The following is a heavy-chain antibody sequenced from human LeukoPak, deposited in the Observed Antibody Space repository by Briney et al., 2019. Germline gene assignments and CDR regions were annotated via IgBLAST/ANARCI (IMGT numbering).Heavy chain of an antibody. Sequence: GASVKVSCKASGGTFSKYTISWVRQAPGQGLEWMGGIIPIFGTANYAQKFQGRVTITADESTSTAYMELSSLRSEDTAVYYCAREQGTRGPFDYWGQGTLVTVSS. D-gene: IGHD3-10*01. CDR3: AREQGTRGPFDY. CDR2: IIPIFGTA. J-gene: IGHJ4*02. V-gene: IGHV1-69*13. CDR1: GGTFSKYT.